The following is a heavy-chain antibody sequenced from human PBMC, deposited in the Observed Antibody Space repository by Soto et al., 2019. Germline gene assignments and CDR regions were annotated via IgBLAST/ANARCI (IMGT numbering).Heavy chain of an antibody. D-gene: IGHD6-13*01. J-gene: IGHJ6*02. CDR1: GVTLGSYG. CDR3: AREGSSWYGGNYYYYGMDV. Sequence: PXPSGAGSGVTLGSYGMSWVLQAPGKGLEWVSSISAITNYKYSADSLKGRFTISRDNAKNSLYLQMNSLRDEDTAVYYCAREGSSWYGGNYYYYGMDVWAQGTTVTVSS. CDR2: ISAITNYK. V-gene: IGHV3-21*01.